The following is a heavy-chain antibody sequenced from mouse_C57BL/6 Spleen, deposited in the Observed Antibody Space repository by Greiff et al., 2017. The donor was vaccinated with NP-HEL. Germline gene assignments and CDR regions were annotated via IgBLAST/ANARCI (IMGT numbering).Heavy chain of an antibody. J-gene: IGHJ3*01. CDR2: ISSGSSTI. Sequence: EVQLVESGGGLVKPGGSLKLSCAASGFTFSDYGMHWVRQAPEKGLEWVAYISSGSSTIYYADTVKGRFTISRDNAKNTLFLQMTSLRSEDTAMYYCARTGRFAYWGQGTLVTVSA. CDR3: ARTGRFAY. CDR1: GFTFSDYG. V-gene: IGHV5-17*01. D-gene: IGHD4-1*01.